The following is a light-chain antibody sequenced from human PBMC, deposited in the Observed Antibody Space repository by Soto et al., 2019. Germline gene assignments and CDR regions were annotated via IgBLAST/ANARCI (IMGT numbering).Light chain of an antibody. CDR1: QDINNF. J-gene: IGKJ1*01. V-gene: IGKV1-16*02. CDR2: AAS. Sequence: DIQMTQSPSSLSASVGDRVTITCRASQDINNFLAWFQQKPGKAPRSLIYAASNLQSGVPSKFSDSGSGTDFTLTISTLQPEDFATYYCQQYKNYPRTFGQGTKVEIK. CDR3: QQYKNYPRT.